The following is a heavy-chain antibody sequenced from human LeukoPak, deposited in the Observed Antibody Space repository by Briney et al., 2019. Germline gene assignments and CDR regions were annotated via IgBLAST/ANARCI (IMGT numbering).Heavy chain of an antibody. D-gene: IGHD1-26*01. CDR1: GFTFSNYA. CDR3: ARRLGGLDV. V-gene: IGHV3-21*01. Sequence: PGGSLRLSCAASGFTFSNYAMNWVRQAPGKGLEWVSSISSSSSYIAYADSVKGRFTISRDNAKNSLYLQMNSLRAEDTAVYYCARRLGGLDVWGQGTTVTVSS. J-gene: IGHJ6*02. CDR2: ISSSSSYI.